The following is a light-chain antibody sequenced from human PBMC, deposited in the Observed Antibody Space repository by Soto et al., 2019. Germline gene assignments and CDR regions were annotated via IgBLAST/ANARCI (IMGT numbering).Light chain of an antibody. CDR1: SSNIGSNY. CDR3: AAWDDSLSGSYV. J-gene: IGLJ1*01. V-gene: IGLV1-47*01. CDR2: RNN. Sequence: QSVLNQPPSASGTPGQRVTISCSGSSSNIGSNYVYWYQQLPGTAPKLLMYRNNKRPSGVPDRFSGSKSGTSASLAISGLRSEDEADYYCAAWDDSLSGSYVFGTGTKVTVL.